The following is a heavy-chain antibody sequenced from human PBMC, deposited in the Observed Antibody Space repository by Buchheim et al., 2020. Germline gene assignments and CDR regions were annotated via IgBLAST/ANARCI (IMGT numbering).Heavy chain of an antibody. J-gene: IGHJ4*02. D-gene: IGHD6-6*01. Sequence: QLQLRESGPGLVKPSETLSLTCAVSGGSITSSSYSWGWIRQPPGKGLEWIGSVFYRGTNYNPSLESRVTISVDTSENPFFLKLSSVTAADTAVYYCARQGLYTSSSASDYWGQGTL. CDR3: ARQGLYTSSSASDY. CDR2: VFYRGT. CDR1: GGSITSSSYS. V-gene: IGHV4-39*01.